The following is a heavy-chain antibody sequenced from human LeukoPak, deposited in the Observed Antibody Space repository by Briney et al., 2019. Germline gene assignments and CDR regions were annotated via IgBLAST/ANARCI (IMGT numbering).Heavy chain of an antibody. CDR3: ARDQGDNYDSSGYYPY. Sequence: GGSLRLSCAASGFTFSSYSMNWVRQAPGKGLEWVSSTSSSSSYIYYADSVKGRFTISRDNAKNSLYLQMNSLRAEDTAVYYCARDQGDNYDSSGYYPYWGQGTLVSVSS. V-gene: IGHV3-21*01. CDR1: GFTFSSYS. CDR2: TSSSSSYI. J-gene: IGHJ4*02. D-gene: IGHD3-22*01.